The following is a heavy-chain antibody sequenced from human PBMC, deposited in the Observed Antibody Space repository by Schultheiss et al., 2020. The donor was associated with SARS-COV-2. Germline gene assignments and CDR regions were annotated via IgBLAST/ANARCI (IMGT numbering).Heavy chain of an antibody. CDR1: GGTFSSYA. V-gene: IGHV1-69*10. CDR2: IIPIFGIA. D-gene: IGHD2-2*01. J-gene: IGHJ3*02. CDR3: TVVVRDAFDI. Sequence: SVKVSCKASGGTFSSYAISWVRQAPGQGLEWMGGIIPIFGIANYAQKFQGRVTITADKSTSTAYMELSSLRSEDTAVYYCTVVVRDAFDIWGQGTMVTVSS.